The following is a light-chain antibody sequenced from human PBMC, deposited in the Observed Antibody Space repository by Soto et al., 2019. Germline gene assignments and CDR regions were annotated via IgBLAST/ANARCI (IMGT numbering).Light chain of an antibody. CDR2: GAS. J-gene: IGKJ5*01. CDR1: QSVSSSY. V-gene: IGKV3D-20*02. Sequence: EIVLTQSPGTLSLSPGERATLSVRASQSVSSSYLAWYQQKPGQAPRLLIYGASTRAAGIPARFSGSGSGTDFTLTISSLEPEDFAVYYCQQRSNWPPITFSQGTRLEIK. CDR3: QQRSNWPPIT.